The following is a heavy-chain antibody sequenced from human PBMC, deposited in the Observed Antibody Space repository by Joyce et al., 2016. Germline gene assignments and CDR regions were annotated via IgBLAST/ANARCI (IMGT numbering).Heavy chain of an antibody. V-gene: IGHV3-53*01. J-gene: IGHJ4*02. D-gene: IGHD3-10*01. CDR1: GFTVYNNY. CDR2: IYSIGTT. CDR3: ARGPSGTATIQ. Sequence: EVQLVESGGGLIQPGGSLRLSCAASGFTVYNNYMAWVRQAPGKGLEWVSIIYSIGTTYYVDSVKGRCTISRDKSKNTLYLQMNSLRADDTGVYYCARGPSGTATIQGGQGTLVTVSS.